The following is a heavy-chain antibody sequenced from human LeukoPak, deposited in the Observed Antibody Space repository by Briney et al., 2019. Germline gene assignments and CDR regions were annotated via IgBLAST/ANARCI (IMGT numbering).Heavy chain of an antibody. Sequence: GGSLRLSCAASGFTVSSNYMNWVRQAPGKGLEWVSGISGSGSAYYADSVKGRFSISRDKSKNTVYLQMDSLRAEDTAVYYCAKRGAEVGASVAPGDYWGQGTLLTVSS. CDR2: ISGSGSA. J-gene: IGHJ4*02. CDR1: GFTVSSNY. D-gene: IGHD1-26*01. V-gene: IGHV3-53*01. CDR3: AKRGAEVGASVAPGDY.